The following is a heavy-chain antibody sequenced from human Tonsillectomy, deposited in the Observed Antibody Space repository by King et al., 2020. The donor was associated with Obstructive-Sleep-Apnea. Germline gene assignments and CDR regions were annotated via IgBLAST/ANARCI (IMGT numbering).Heavy chain of an antibody. CDR1: GFIFSTYA. J-gene: IGHJ6*02. V-gene: IGHV3-30*04. CDR3: ARDSFGMDV. CDR2: ISYDGSNK. Sequence: VQLVESGGGVVQPGRSLRLSCAASGFIFSTYAMHWVRQAPGKGLEGGAVISYDGSNKYYADSVKGRFTISRDNSKNTLYLQMNSLRAEDTAVYYCARDSFGMDVWGQGTTVTVSS.